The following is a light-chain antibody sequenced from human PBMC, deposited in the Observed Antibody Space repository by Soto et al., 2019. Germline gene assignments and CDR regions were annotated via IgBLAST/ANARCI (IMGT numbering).Light chain of an antibody. CDR2: EVS. V-gene: IGLV2-8*01. CDR3: SSFAGNNNLV. J-gene: IGLJ2*01. Sequence: QSALTQPPSASGSPGQSVTISCTGTSSDVGGYNYVSWYQQHPGKAPKLMISEVSKRPSGVPDPFSSSKSGNTASLTVSGLQAEDEADYYCSSFAGNNNLVFGGGTKLTVL. CDR1: SSDVGGYNY.